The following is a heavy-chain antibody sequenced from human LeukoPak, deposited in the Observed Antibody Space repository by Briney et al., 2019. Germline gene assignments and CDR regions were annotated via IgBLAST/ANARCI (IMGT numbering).Heavy chain of an antibody. CDR2: MYLSGTT. CDR1: GVTLSSFAM. Sequence: GSLRLSCAASGVTLSSFAMSWVRQPPGKGLEWIGEMYLSGTTHSNPSVKSRVTISIDKSKNQFFLNLSSVTAADTAVYYCAGLVGRYSSGLYYYYFDYWGQGTLVTVSS. J-gene: IGHJ4*02. CDR3: AGLVGRYSSGLYYYYFDY. V-gene: IGHV4-4*02. D-gene: IGHD3-22*01.